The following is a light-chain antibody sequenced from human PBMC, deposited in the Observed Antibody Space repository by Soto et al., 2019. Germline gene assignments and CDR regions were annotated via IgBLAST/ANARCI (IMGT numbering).Light chain of an antibody. Sequence: QSALTQPASVSGSPGQSITISCTGTSSDVGGYNYVSWYQQHPGKAPKLMIYDVSNRPSGVSNRFSGSKSGNTASLTISGLQAEDEADYCCSSYTRSSTRVFGGATKLTVL. V-gene: IGLV2-14*01. CDR2: DVS. J-gene: IGLJ3*02. CDR1: SSDVGGYNY. CDR3: SSYTRSSTRV.